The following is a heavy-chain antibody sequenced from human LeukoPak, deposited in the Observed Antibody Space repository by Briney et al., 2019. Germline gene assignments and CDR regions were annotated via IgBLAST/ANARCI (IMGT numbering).Heavy chain of an antibody. V-gene: IGHV3-48*01. J-gene: IGHJ4*02. Sequence: PGGSLRLSCAASGFTFSDYNMNWVRQVPGKGLESVSYMSRSGDIIYYADSVKGRFTISRDNAKNSLYLQMNSLRAEDTAVYYCAKVPQWSSFRFFDYWGQGTLVTVSS. CDR1: GFTFSDYN. CDR2: MSRSGDII. CDR3: AKVPQWSSFRFFDY. D-gene: IGHD6-13*01.